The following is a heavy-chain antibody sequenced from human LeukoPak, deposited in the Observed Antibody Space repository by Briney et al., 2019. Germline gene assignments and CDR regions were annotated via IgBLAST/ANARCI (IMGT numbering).Heavy chain of an antibody. D-gene: IGHD3-10*01. J-gene: IGHJ5*02. CDR1: GGSISGSSYY. V-gene: IGHV4-39*02. CDR2: IYYSGST. Sequence: KPSETLSLTCTVSGGSISGSSYYWGWIRQPPGKGLEWIGSIYYSGSTYYNPSPKSRVTISVDTSKNQFSLKLSSVTAADTAVYYCARDPTLWFGTTWGQGTLVTVSS. CDR3: ARDPTLWFGTT.